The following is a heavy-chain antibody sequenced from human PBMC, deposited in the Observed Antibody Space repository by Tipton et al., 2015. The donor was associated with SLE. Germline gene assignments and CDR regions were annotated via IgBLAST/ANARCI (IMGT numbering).Heavy chain of an antibody. CDR1: GFTLSSHP. D-gene: IGHD5-12*01. Sequence: SLRLSCAASGFTLSSHPMHWVRQAPGKGLEWVSGINWNSDNRGYADSVKGRFTISRDNAKNSLYLQINSLRPEDTALYYCAKDIGNSGYLFDYWGQGALVTVSS. CDR2: INWNSDNR. J-gene: IGHJ4*02. V-gene: IGHV3-9*01. CDR3: AKDIGNSGYLFDY.